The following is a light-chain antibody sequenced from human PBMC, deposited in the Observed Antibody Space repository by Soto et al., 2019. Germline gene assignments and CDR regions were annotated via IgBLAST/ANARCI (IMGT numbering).Light chain of an antibody. CDR3: QQYNKLPYT. Sequence: EIVMTQSPATLSVSPGGSATLSCRASQHVSSNLAWYRQKPGQPPTLLIYRASTRATGIPATFTGSGSGTEFTLTITGLQSEDFAVYYCQQYNKLPYTFGQGTKLEI. J-gene: IGKJ2*01. V-gene: IGKV3-15*01. CDR2: RAS. CDR1: QHVSSN.